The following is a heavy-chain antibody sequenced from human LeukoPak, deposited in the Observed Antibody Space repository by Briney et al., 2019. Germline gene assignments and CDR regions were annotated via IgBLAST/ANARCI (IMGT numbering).Heavy chain of an antibody. D-gene: IGHD2-2*02. Sequence: PGGSLRLSCAASGFTFSDYYMSWIRQAPGKGLEWVSYISSSGKNIYYADSVKGRFTISKDNAKKSLYLQMNNLRVEDTAVYYCAGEARGYMAFQIWGQGTMVTVSS. CDR2: ISSSGKNI. J-gene: IGHJ3*02. CDR1: GFTFSDYY. V-gene: IGHV3-11*01. CDR3: AGEARGYMAFQI.